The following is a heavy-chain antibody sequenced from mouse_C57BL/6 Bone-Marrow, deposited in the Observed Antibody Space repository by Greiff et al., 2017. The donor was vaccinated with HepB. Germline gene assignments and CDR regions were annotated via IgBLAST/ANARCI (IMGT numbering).Heavy chain of an antibody. CDR3: ARGRIITTVVAKGY. Sequence: QVQLQQPGAELVKPGASVKLSCKASGYTFTSYWMHWVKQRPGRGLEWIGRIDPNSGGTKYNEKFKGKATLTADKSSSTAYMERRSLTSEDSAVYFCARGRIITTVVAKGYWGQGTTLTVSS. CDR1: GYTFTSYW. CDR2: IDPNSGGT. J-gene: IGHJ2*01. V-gene: IGHV1-62-3*01. D-gene: IGHD1-1*01.